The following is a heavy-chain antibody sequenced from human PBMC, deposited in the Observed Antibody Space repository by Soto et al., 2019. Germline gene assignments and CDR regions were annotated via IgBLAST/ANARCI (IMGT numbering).Heavy chain of an antibody. CDR3: VRATYFSDSSGYTRCLDY. Sequence: EVQLVESGGGLVQPGGSLRLSCAGSGFTLSGHYIDWVRQAPGKGLEWVGRSRDKPQGYSTAYAASVKGRFTTSRDESKNSAYLQMNSLKTEDTAVYYCVRATYFSDSSGYTRCLDYWGQGTLVTVSS. CDR1: GFTLSGHY. CDR2: SRDKPQGYST. V-gene: IGHV3-72*01. J-gene: IGHJ4*02. D-gene: IGHD3-22*01.